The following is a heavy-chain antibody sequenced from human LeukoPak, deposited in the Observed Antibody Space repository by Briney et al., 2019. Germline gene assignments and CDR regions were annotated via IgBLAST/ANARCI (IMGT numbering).Heavy chain of an antibody. D-gene: IGHD3-22*01. J-gene: IGHJ5*02. Sequence: KPSQTLSLTCTVSGGSISSGGYYWSWIRQHPGKGLEWIGEINHSGSTNYNPSLKSRVTISVDTSKNQFSLKLSSVTAADTAVYYCARVNGPPTSWTMIGWFDPWGQGTLVTVSS. CDR3: ARVNGPPTSWTMIGWFDP. V-gene: IGHV4-31*03. CDR1: GGSISSGGYY. CDR2: INHSGST.